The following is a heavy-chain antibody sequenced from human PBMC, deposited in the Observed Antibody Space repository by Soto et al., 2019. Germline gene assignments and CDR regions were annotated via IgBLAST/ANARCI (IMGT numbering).Heavy chain of an antibody. Sequence: GGSLRLSCTASGFTFSSYGMHWVRQVPGKGLEWVALIWYDGSKKYYADSVKGRFTISRDNSKNTLFLQMNSLRAEDTAVYHCARAGYCSCGSCYRLFIFDYRGQGTLVTVSS. J-gene: IGHJ4*02. CDR1: GFTFSSYG. CDR2: IWYDGSKK. D-gene: IGHD2-15*01. CDR3: ARAGYCSCGSCYRLFIFDY. V-gene: IGHV3-33*01.